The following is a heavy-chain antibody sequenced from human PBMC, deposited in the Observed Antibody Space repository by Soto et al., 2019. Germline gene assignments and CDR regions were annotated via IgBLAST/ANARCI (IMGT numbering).Heavy chain of an antibody. V-gene: IGHV3-23*01. J-gene: IGHJ2*01. CDR1: GFTFINYA. D-gene: IGHD7-27*01. CDR3: ARKILGSTTRPNYWYFDL. CDR2: ISGGGDAA. Sequence: EVQVLESGGGLVQPGGSLRLSCAGSGFTFINYAMNWVRHAPGKGLEWVSSISGGGDAAFFPDSVRGRFTISRDTSKNTVPLQMNSLGVDDTAVYYCARKILGSTTRPNYWYFDLWGRGTLVTVSS.